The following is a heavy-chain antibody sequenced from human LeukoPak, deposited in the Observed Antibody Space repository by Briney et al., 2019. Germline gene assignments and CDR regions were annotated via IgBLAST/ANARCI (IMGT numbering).Heavy chain of an antibody. V-gene: IGHV1-18*01. CDR3: ARGITMIVDNWFDP. D-gene: IGHD3-22*01. CDR1: GYTFTSYG. CDR2: ISAYNGNT. Sequence: VASVKVSCKASGYTFTSYGISWVRQAPGQGLEWMGWISAYNGNTNYARKLQGRVTMTTDTSTSTAYMELRSLRSDDTAVYYCARGITMIVDNWFDPWGQGTLVTVSS. J-gene: IGHJ5*02.